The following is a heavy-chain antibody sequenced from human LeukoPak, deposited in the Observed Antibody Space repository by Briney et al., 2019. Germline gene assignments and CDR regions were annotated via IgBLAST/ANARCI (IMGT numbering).Heavy chain of an antibody. D-gene: IGHD3-16*02. CDR1: GGSISSGGYS. Sequence: PSETPSLTCAVSGGSISSGGYSWSWIRQPPGKGLEWIGYIYHSGSTYYNPSLKSRVTISVDRSKNQFSLKLSSVTAADTAVYYCARGVYDYVWGSYLLYYFDYWGQGTLVTVSS. CDR3: ARGVYDYVWGSYLLYYFDY. V-gene: IGHV4-30-2*01. J-gene: IGHJ4*02. CDR2: IYHSGST.